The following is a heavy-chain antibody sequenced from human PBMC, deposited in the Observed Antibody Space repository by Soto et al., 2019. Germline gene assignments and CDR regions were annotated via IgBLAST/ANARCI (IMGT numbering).Heavy chain of an antibody. CDR3: AREVLPVVVAAFAFDI. CDR2: IYSGGST. J-gene: IGHJ3*02. Sequence: EVQLVESGGGLVQPGGSLRLSCAASGFTVSSNYMSWVRQAPGKGLEWVSVIYSGGSTYYADSVKGRFTISRDNSKNTLYLQMNSLRAEDTAVYYCAREVLPVVVAAFAFDIWGQGTMVTVSS. V-gene: IGHV3-66*01. D-gene: IGHD2-15*01. CDR1: GFTVSSNY.